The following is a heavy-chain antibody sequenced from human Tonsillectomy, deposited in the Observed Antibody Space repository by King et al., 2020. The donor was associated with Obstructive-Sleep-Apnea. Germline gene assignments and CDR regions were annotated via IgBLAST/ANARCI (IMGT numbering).Heavy chain of an antibody. CDR3: ARFGAYRLIRPDAFDI. V-gene: IGHV3-53*04. D-gene: IGHD3-16*01. CDR1: GLTVSRNH. Sequence: VQLVESGGGLVQPGGSLRLSCGASGLTVSRNHMSWVRQAPGKGLEWVSIIYSAGRTYYADSVRGRYTISRHDSENTVYLQMDSLRPEDTAVYYCARFGAYRLIRPDAFDIWGQGTMVTVSS. J-gene: IGHJ3*02. CDR2: IYSAGRT.